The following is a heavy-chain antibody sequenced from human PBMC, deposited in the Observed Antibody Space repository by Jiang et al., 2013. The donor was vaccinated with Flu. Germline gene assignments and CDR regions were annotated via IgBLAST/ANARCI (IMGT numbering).Heavy chain of an antibody. J-gene: IGHJ4*02. CDR1: GFTFDNYA. D-gene: IGHD1-26*01. CDR3: AKDRGGNYKTFDY. V-gene: IGHV3-23*04. CDR2: ISSADAT. Sequence: VQLVESGGGLVQPGGSLRLSCAVSGFTFDNYAMTWVRQAPGKGLEWVSRISSADATYYADSVKGRFTVSRDNSKNTLYLQMNSLRAEDTAVYYCAKDRGGNYKTFDYWGQGTLVTVSA.